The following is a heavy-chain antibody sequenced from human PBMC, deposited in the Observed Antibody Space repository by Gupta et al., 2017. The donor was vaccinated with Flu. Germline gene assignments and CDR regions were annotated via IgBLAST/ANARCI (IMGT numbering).Heavy chain of an antibody. CDR1: GGPISNMSYY. D-gene: IGHD2/OR15-2a*01. CDR3: ATRITYVKTFDY. CDR2: VGYSGDT. J-gene: IGHJ4*02. Sequence: QLQLHESGPVLVKPSETLSLTCTVSGGPISNMSYYWGWIRQPPGKGLEWIGSVGYSGDTIYNKPLKRRGTTTVDTSKNQFSLKKSSVAAADAAAYYCATRITYVKTFDYWGQGTMVTVSS. V-gene: IGHV4-39*01.